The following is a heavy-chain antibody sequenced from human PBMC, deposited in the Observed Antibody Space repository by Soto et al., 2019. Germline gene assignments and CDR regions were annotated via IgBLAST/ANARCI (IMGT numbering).Heavy chain of an antibody. J-gene: IGHJ6*03. CDR3: ARGQLPFYCSSTSCYEFLRYYYMDV. D-gene: IGHD2-2*01. CDR1: GFTFSSYW. Sequence: GGSLRLSCAASGFTFSSYWMSWVRQAPGKGLEWVANIKQDGSEKYYVDSVKGRFTISRDNAKNSLYLQMNSLRAEDTAVYYCARGQLPFYCSSTSCYEFLRYYYMDVWGKGTTVTVSS. V-gene: IGHV3-7*01. CDR2: IKQDGSEK.